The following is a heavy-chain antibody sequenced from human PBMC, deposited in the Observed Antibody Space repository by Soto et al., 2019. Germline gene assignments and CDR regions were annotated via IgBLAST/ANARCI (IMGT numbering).Heavy chain of an antibody. CDR3: AKDLGAYGYNFDF. J-gene: IGHJ4*02. CDR2: IMFDGSDQ. V-gene: IGHV3-30*02. Sequence: QVQLMESGGGVVQPGESLRLSCAGSGFTFSRHGMHWVRQAPGKGLEWLAYIMFDGSDQYYAESLKGRLTISRDNPRNTLFLQMNSLRADDTAIYYCAKDLGAYGYNFDFWGQGTLVTVAS. D-gene: IGHD5-18*01. CDR1: GFTFSRHG.